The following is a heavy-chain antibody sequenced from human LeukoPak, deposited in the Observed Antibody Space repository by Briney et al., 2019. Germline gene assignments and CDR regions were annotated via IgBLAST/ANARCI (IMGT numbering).Heavy chain of an antibody. CDR3: ARGSAMVTTYRGGNWFDP. CDR2: INPKSGGI. V-gene: IGHV1-2*06. D-gene: IGHD5-18*01. CDR1: GYTFTDYY. J-gene: IGHJ5*02. Sequence: ASVKVSCKASGYTFTDYYMHWVRQAPGQGLEWMGRINPKSGGINYEQKFQGRVTMTRDTSISTAYMELTGLRSDDTAVYYCARGSAMVTTYRGGNWFDPWGRGTLVTVSS.